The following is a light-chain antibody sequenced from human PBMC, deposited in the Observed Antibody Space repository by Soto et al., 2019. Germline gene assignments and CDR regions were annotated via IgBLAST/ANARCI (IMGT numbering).Light chain of an antibody. Sequence: EIVMTQSPATLSVSPGERATLSCRASQSRGSNFLAWYQHQPGQAPRLLIYASSNRATGIPDRFSGSASGTDFTLTINRLEPEDFAVYYCQLYGISPNFGQGTRLEIK. J-gene: IGKJ5*01. CDR3: QLYGISPN. V-gene: IGKV3-20*01. CDR1: QSRGSNF. CDR2: ASS.